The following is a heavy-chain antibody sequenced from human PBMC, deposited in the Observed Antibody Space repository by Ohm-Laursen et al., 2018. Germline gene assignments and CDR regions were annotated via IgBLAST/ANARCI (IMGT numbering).Heavy chain of an antibody. D-gene: IGHD6-19*01. CDR3: ARKLISGWNSYLDY. Sequence: GASVKVSCKASGYTFTSYDINWVRQATGQGLEWMGWMNPNSGNTGYAQKFQGRVTMTRNTSINTAYMELSSLTSEDTAVYYCARKLISGWNSYLDYWGQGTLVTVSS. CDR2: MNPNSGNT. V-gene: IGHV1-8*01. J-gene: IGHJ4*02. CDR1: GYTFTSYD.